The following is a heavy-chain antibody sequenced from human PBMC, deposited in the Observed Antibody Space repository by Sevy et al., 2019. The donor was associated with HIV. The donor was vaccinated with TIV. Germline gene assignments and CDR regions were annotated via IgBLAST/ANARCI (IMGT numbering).Heavy chain of an antibody. J-gene: IGHJ4*02. D-gene: IGHD1-26*01. V-gene: IGHV3-15*01. Sequence: GGSLRLSCAASGFTFREAWMSWVRQAPGKGLEWVGRIKSKTEAATRDFAAPVRGRFSISRDDSANTVYLVMNNLKPEDTGVYYCAAGTGSSDFDYWGQGTLVTVSS. CDR2: IKSKTEAATR. CDR3: AAGTGSSDFDY. CDR1: GFTFREAW.